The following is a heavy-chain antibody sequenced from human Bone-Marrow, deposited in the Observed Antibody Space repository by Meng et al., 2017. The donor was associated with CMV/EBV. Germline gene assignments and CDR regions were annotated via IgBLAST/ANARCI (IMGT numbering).Heavy chain of an antibody. J-gene: IGHJ4*02. Sequence: GGSRRLSCAASGLTFSAYWMSWVRQTPGRGLEWVANIKQDGAEKFYVDSVKGRFTIFRDNAKNSVYLQMNSLRVEDTAVYYCARESVRRISVVTAGYFDYWGQGALVTVSS. CDR2: IKQDGAEK. CDR1: GLTFSAYW. D-gene: IGHD2-21*02. V-gene: IGHV3-7*01. CDR3: ARESVRRISVVTAGYFDY.